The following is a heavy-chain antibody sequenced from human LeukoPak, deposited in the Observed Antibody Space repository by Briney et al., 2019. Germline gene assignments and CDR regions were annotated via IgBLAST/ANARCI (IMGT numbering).Heavy chain of an antibody. CDR3: ARSQLEPQSYYYYYMDV. V-gene: IGHV1-69*05. Sequence: EASVKVSCKASGGTFSSYAISWVRQPPGQGLEWMGGIIPIFGTANYAQKFQGRVTITTDESTSTAYMELSSLRSEDTAVYYCARSQLEPQSYYYYYMDVRGKGTTVTVSS. D-gene: IGHD1-1*01. CDR1: GGTFSSYA. CDR2: IIPIFGTA. J-gene: IGHJ6*03.